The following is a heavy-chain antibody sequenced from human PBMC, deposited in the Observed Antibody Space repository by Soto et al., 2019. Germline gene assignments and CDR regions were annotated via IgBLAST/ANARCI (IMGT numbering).Heavy chain of an antibody. V-gene: IGHV4-31*03. D-gene: IGHD2-15*01. CDR3: ARDRECSGGTCYNYFDY. CDR1: GCSISSGGYY. CDR2: IYYSGST. Sequence: SETLSLTCPVSGCSISSGGYYWSWISQHPGKGLEWIGYIYYSGSTYYNPSLKSRVTISVDTSKNQFSLKLSSVTAADTAVYYCARDRECSGGTCYNYFDYWGQGTLVTVSS. J-gene: IGHJ4*02.